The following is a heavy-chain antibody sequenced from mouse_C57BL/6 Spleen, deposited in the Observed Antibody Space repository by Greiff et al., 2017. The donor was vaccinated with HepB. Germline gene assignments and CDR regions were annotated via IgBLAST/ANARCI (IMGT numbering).Heavy chain of an antibody. J-gene: IGHJ3*01. D-gene: IGHD3-2*02. V-gene: IGHV14-1*01. Sequence: EVQLQQSGAELVRPGASVKLSCTASGFNIKDYYMHWVKQRPEQGLEWIGRIDPEDGDTEYAPKFQGKATMTADTSSNTAYLQLSSLTSDDTAVYYCTRTAQESLFAYWGQGTLVTVSA. CDR3: TRTAQESLFAY. CDR1: GFNIKDYY. CDR2: IDPEDGDT.